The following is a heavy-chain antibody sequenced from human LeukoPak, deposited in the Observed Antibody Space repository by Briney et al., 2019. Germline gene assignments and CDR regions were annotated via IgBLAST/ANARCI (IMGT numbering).Heavy chain of an antibody. CDR1: GYTFTDYY. CDR3: ARRCSGGSCYPGFDY. Sequence: ASVKVSCKASGYTFTDYYIHWVRQAPGQGLEWVGWINPNSGGTNYAQKFQGRVTMTRDTTISTAYMELSRLRSDDTAMYYCARRCSGGSCYPGFDYWGQGTLVTVSS. D-gene: IGHD2-15*01. V-gene: IGHV1-2*02. J-gene: IGHJ4*02. CDR2: INPNSGGT.